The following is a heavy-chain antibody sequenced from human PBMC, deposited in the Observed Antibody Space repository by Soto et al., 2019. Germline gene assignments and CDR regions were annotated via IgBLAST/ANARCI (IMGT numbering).Heavy chain of an antibody. V-gene: IGHV3-21*01. CDR1: GFTFSSYS. Sequence: EVQLVESGGGLVKPGGSLRLSCAASGFTFSSYSMNWVRQAPGKGLEWVSSISSSSSYIYYADSVKGRVTISRDNAKNSLYLQMNSLRAEDTAVYYCAKGPYYDSSGYYFDYWGQGTLVTVSS. J-gene: IGHJ4*02. D-gene: IGHD3-22*01. CDR3: AKGPYYDSSGYYFDY. CDR2: ISSSSSYI.